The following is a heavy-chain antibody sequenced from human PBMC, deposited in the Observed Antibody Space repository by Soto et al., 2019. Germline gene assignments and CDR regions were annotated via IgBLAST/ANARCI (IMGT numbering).Heavy chain of an antibody. CDR1: GFTFSSYA. D-gene: IGHD6-13*01. CDR3: ARASVMTTKNSAAGTSFDY. J-gene: IGHJ4*02. Sequence: QTGGSLRLSCAASGFTFSSYAMHWVRQAPGKGLEWVAVISYDGSNKYYADSVKGRFTISRDNSKNTLYLQMNSLRAEDTAVYYCARASVMTTKNSAAGTSFDYWGQGTLVTVSS. V-gene: IGHV3-30-3*01. CDR2: ISYDGSNK.